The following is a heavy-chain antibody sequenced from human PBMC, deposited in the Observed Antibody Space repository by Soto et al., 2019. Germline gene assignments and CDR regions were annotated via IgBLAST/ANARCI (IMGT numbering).Heavy chain of an antibody. D-gene: IGHD3-9*01. V-gene: IGHV1-2*04. Sequence: GASVKVSCKASGYTFTSYCIHWVRQAPGQRLEWMGWINPNSGGTSYAQKFQGWVTMTRDTSTSTAYMELRSLRSDDTAVYYCARVLRTYYDILTGQFDYWGQGTLVTVSS. CDR3: ARVLRTYYDILTGQFDY. CDR2: INPNSGGT. CDR1: GYTFTSYC. J-gene: IGHJ4*02.